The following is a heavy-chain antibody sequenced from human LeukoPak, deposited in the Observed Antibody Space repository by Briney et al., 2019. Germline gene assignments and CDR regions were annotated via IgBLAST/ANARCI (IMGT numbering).Heavy chain of an antibody. Sequence: ASVKVSCKASGYTFTSYGISWVRQATGQGLEWMGWMNPNSGNTGYAQKFQGRVTITRNTSISTAYMELSSLRSEDTAVYYCARGLNMVRGVISYYYYYMDVWGKGTTVTVSS. CDR3: ARGLNMVRGVISYYYYYMDV. CDR1: GYTFTSYG. D-gene: IGHD3-10*01. V-gene: IGHV1-8*03. J-gene: IGHJ6*03. CDR2: MNPNSGNT.